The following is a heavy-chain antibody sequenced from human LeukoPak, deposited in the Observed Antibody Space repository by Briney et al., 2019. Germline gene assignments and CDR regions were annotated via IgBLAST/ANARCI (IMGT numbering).Heavy chain of an antibody. D-gene: IGHD3-22*01. Sequence: SETLSLTCTVSGGSISGYYWGWIRQPPGKGLEWIGHIYYSGSTNYNPSLESRVAISVDTSKNQFSLKLSCVTAADTAVYYCARDRYDSSGYYSDYWGQGTLVTVSS. J-gene: IGHJ4*02. CDR3: ARDRYDSSGYYSDY. CDR1: GGSISGYY. CDR2: IYYSGST. V-gene: IGHV4-59*01.